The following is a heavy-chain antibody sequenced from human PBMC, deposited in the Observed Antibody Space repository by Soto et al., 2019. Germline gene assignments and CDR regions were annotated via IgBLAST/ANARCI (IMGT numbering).Heavy chain of an antibody. CDR3: ARVSLGYCSSTSGYPSPNWFDP. CDR1: GGSISSSSYY. V-gene: IGHV4-39*01. D-gene: IGHD2-2*01. J-gene: IGHJ5*02. Sequence: SEALSLTCTVSGGSISSSSYYWGWIRQPPGKGLEWIGSIYYSGSTYYNPPLKSRVTISVDTSKNQFSLKLSSVTAADTAVYYCARVSLGYCSSTSGYPSPNWFDPWGQGTLVTVSS. CDR2: IYYSGST.